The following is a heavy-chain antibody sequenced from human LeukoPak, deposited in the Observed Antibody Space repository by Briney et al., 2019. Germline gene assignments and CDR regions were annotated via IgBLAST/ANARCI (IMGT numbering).Heavy chain of an antibody. CDR3: ARLAGGELDY. CDR2: LYHGGSN. V-gene: IGHV4-38-2*02. D-gene: IGHD3-16*01. J-gene: IGHJ4*02. CDR1: GYSISSGYY. Sequence: SETLSLTCTVSGYSISSGYYWGWIRQPPGKGLEWIGSLYHGGSNYYNPSLKSRGTISEDTSKNQFSLKLSSVTAADTAVYYCARLAGGELDYWGQGTLVTVSS.